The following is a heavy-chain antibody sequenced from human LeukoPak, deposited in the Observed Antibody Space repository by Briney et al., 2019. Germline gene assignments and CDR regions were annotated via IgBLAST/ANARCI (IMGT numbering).Heavy chain of an antibody. CDR3: WVPATAGEDDY. CDR1: GFTFSSYW. J-gene: IGHJ4*02. Sequence: GGSLRLSCAASGFTFSSYWMHWVRQAPGKGLVWVSRINSDGSTTNYADSVKGRFTISRDNAKNTLYLNSLRAEDTAVYYCWVPATAGEDDYWGQGTLVTVSS. CDR2: INSDGSTT. D-gene: IGHD2-2*01. V-gene: IGHV3-74*01.